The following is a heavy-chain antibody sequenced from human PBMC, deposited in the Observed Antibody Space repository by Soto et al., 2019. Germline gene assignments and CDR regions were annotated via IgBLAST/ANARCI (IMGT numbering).Heavy chain of an antibody. V-gene: IGHV2-5*02. CDR1: GFSLSTSGVG. J-gene: IGHJ4*02. CDR3: AHVYGGYDNFDY. CDR2: IYWDDDK. D-gene: IGHD5-12*01. Sequence: KESGPTLVKPTQTLTLTCTFSGFSLSTSGVGVGWIRQPPGKALEWLALIYWDDDKRYSPSLKSRLTITKDTSKNQVVLTMTTMDPVDTATYYCAHVYGGYDNFDYWGQGTLVTVSS.